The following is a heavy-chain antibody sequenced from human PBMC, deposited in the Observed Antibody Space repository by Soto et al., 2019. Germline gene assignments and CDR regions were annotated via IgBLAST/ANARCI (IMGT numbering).Heavy chain of an antibody. CDR1: GGSISTNNW. CDR3: ATRTGPPL. J-gene: IGHJ4*02. Sequence: QVQLQESGPGLVKPSGTLSLTCAVSGGSISTNNWWTWVRQPPGKGLEWIGENYRSGSTNYNPSLESRVTISVDKSKTQFSLKLISVTAADPAVYYCATRTGPPLWGQGTLVTVSS. CDR2: NYRSGST. V-gene: IGHV4-4*02.